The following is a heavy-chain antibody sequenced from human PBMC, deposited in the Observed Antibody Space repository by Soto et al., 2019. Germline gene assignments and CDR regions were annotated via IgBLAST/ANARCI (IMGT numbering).Heavy chain of an antibody. V-gene: IGHV4-30-2*01. J-gene: IGHJ4*02. Sequence: PSETLSLTCAVSGGSISSGFYCWSWIRQPPGKGLEWIGYIYHSGSTYYNPSLKSRVTISVDRSKNQFSLKLSSVTAADTAVYYCARGPPFHWGQGTLVTVSS. CDR1: GGSISSGFYC. CDR3: ARGPPFH. CDR2: IYHSGST. D-gene: IGHD3-16*01.